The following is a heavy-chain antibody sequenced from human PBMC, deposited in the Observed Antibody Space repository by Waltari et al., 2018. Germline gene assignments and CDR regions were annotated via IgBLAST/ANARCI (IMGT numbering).Heavy chain of an antibody. CDR1: GFTFSSYA. V-gene: IGHV3-23*04. J-gene: IGHJ3*02. CDR3: AKEESITMIVVVITTDAFDI. D-gene: IGHD3-22*01. Sequence: EVQLVESGGGLVQPGGSLRLSCAASGFTFSSYAMSWVRQAPGKGLGWVSAISGSGGSTYYADSVKGRFTISRDNSKNTLYLQMNSLRAEDTAVYYCAKEESITMIVVVITTDAFDIWGQGTMVTVSS. CDR2: ISGSGGST.